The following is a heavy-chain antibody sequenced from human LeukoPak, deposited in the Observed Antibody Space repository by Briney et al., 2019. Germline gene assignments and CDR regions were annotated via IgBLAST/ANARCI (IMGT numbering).Heavy chain of an antibody. Sequence: SETLSLTCTVSGVSVSSHYWSWIRQPPGKGLEWIGHMSYTGSTKYNPSLMSRVSISLDTSKNQFSLRLTSVTAADTAVYYCARSVETTPFAYFQDWGQGTLVTVPS. CDR3: ARSVETTPFAYFQD. CDR1: GVSVSSHY. J-gene: IGHJ1*01. CDR2: MSYTGST. V-gene: IGHV4-59*08. D-gene: IGHD1-26*01.